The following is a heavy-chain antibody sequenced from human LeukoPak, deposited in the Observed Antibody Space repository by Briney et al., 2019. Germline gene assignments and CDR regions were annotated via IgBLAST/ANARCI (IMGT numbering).Heavy chain of an antibody. J-gene: IGHJ2*01. CDR1: GGSISSYY. CDR2: IYTSGSP. CDR3: ARVRWELLFRGLEYFDL. Sequence: PSETLSLTCTVSGGSISSYYWSWIRQPAGKGLEWIGRIYTSGSPNYNPSLKSRVTMSVDTSKNQFSLKLSSVTAADTAVYYCARVRWELLFRGLEYFDLWGRGTLVTVSS. D-gene: IGHD1-26*01. V-gene: IGHV4-4*07.